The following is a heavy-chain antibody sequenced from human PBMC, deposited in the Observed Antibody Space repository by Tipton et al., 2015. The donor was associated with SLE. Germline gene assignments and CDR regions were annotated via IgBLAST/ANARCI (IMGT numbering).Heavy chain of an antibody. D-gene: IGHD2-2*01. CDR2: IFPGGAT. Sequence: TLSLTCTVSGDSTRNSYWAWIRQSPGKGLEWVGYIFPGGATDYNPSLKSRVTISVDTSKNQISLELSSVTAADTAVYFCARAHIVVVPTATKGWFDPWGQGTLVTVSS. CDR1: GDSTRNSY. J-gene: IGHJ5*02. V-gene: IGHV4-4*09. CDR3: ARAHIVVVPTATKGWFDP.